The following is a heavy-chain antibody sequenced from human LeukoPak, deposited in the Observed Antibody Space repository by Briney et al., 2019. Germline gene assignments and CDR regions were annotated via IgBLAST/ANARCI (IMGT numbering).Heavy chain of an antibody. CDR1: GFTFSSYS. J-gene: IGHJ3*02. CDR2: ISSSSSYI. D-gene: IGHD2-8*01. CDR3: ARDRYGVFPLDAFDI. V-gene: IGHV3-21*01. Sequence: GGSLRLSCAASGFTFSSYSMNWVRQAPGKGLEWVSSISSSSSYIYYADSVKGRFTISRDNAKNSLYLQMNSLRAEDTAVYYRARDRYGVFPLDAFDIWGQGTMVTVSS.